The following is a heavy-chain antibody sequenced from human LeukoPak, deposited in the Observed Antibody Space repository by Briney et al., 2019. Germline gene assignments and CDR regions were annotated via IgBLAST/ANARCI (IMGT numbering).Heavy chain of an antibody. CDR1: GFTFSGFW. CDR2: ISFDGSDA. CDR3: ARDLGNWEKREWYFDL. D-gene: IGHD1-1*01. J-gene: IGHJ2*01. Sequence: GGSLRLSCAASGFTFSGFWMHWVRQAPGKGLVWVSCISFDGSDATYADSVKGRFTISRDNAKNSLYLQMNSLRADDTAVYYCARDLGNWEKREWYFDLWGRGTLVTVSS. V-gene: IGHV3-74*01.